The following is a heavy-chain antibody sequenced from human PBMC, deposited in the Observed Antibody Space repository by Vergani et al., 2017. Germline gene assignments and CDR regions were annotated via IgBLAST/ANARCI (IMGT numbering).Heavy chain of an antibody. CDR3: ATGAGPFDI. V-gene: IGHV4-4*07. J-gene: IGHJ4*02. CDR2: LCPRGST. D-gene: IGHD7-27*01. Sequence: QVQMQESGPGLVKTSETLSLTCSASGAPISYWCWCWLRLPAGKGLEWIWLLCPRGSTNYKPSLKSRVTMSIDTSKNQFSLKLTSVTAADTAVYYCATGAGPFDIWGQGAHVTVSS. CDR1: GAPISYWC.